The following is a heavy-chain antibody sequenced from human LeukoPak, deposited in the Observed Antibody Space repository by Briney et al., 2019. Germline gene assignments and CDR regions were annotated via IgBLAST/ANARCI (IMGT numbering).Heavy chain of an antibody. Sequence: TDGSSTDYADSVKGRFTISRDNAKNTLYLQMNSLRAEDTAVYYCAKASIWSGYPSYYFDYWGQGTLVTVSS. J-gene: IGHJ4*02. CDR2: TDGSST. CDR3: AKASIWSGYPSYYFDY. V-gene: IGHV3-74*01. D-gene: IGHD3-3*01.